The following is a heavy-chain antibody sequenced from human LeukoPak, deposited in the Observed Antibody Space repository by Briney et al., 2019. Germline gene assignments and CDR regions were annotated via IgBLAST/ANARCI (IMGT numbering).Heavy chain of an antibody. CDR2: IYSGGST. D-gene: IGHD3-10*01. V-gene: IGHV3-53*01. CDR1: GFTFSNAW. CDR3: ARAPGSDYYGSGSFDY. Sequence: GGSLRLSCAASGFTFSNAWMSWVRQAPGKGLEWVSVIYSGGSTYYADSVKGRFTISRDNSKNTLYLQMNSLRAEDTAVYYCARAPGSDYYGSGSFDYWGQGTLVTVSS. J-gene: IGHJ4*02.